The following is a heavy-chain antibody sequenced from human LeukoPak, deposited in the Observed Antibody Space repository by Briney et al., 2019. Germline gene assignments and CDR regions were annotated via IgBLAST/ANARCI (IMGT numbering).Heavy chain of an antibody. CDR2: TYYRSKWYN. CDR3: ARGVLRYFDWLLFPLGAFDI. Sequence: SQTLSLTCAISGDSVSSNSAAWNWIRQSPSRGLEWLGRTYYRSKWYNDYAVSEKSRITINPDTSKNQFSLQLNSVTPEDTAVYYCARGVLRYFDWLLFPLGAFDIWGQGTMVTVSS. CDR1: GDSVSSNSAA. J-gene: IGHJ3*02. V-gene: IGHV6-1*01. D-gene: IGHD3-9*01.